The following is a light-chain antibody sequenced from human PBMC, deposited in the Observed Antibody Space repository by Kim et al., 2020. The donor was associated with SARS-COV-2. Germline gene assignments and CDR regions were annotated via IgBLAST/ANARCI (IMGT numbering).Light chain of an antibody. CDR3: HQYDDWPRS. CDR1: PRFRTK. J-gene: IGKJ2*03. V-gene: IGKV3-15*01. Sequence: PGESLNLSRRASPRFRTKFACYHPKPCQSPRLFMYGVTPRAGGIPARFNCSGAGTDFNLTISGLQSEDFAVYYCHQYDDWPRSFGQGTKLEI. CDR2: GVT.